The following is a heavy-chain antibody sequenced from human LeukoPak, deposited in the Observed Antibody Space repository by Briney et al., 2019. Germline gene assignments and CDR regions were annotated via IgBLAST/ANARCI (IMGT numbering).Heavy chain of an antibody. V-gene: IGHV4-34*01. CDR1: GGSFSGYY. D-gene: IGHD2-15*01. CDR3: ARGGRGIVVVVAAPWAYYFDY. J-gene: IGHJ4*02. CDR2: INHSGST. Sequence: SETLSLTCAVYGGSFSGYYWSWIRQPPGKGLEWIGEINHSGSTNYNPSLKSRVTISVDTSKNQFSLKLSSVTAADTAVYYCARGGRGIVVVVAAPWAYYFDYWGQGTLVTVSS.